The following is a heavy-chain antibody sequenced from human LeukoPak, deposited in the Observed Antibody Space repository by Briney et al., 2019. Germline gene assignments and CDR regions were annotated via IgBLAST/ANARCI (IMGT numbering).Heavy chain of an antibody. CDR3: ARGDCSGGSCYHSLFDY. CDR1: GYTFTSYG. J-gene: IGHJ4*02. V-gene: IGHV1-18*01. Sequence: GASVKVSCKASGYTFTSYGICWVRQAPGQGLEWMGWISAYNGNTNYAQKLQGRVTMTTDTSTSTAYMELRSLRSDDTAVYYCARGDCSGGSCYHSLFDYWGQGTLVTVSS. D-gene: IGHD2-15*01. CDR2: ISAYNGNT.